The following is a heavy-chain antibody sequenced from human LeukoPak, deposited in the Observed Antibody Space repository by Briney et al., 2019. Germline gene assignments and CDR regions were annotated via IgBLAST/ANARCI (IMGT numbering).Heavy chain of an antibody. V-gene: IGHV3-23*01. CDR3: ARAPPSGVGSGSQRY. Sequence: PGGSLRLSCAASGFTFSSYAMSWVRQAPGKGLEWVSAISGSGGSTYYADSVKGRFTISRDNSKNTLYLQMNSLRAEDTAVYYCARAPPSGVGSGSQRYWGQGTLVTVSS. CDR2: ISGSGGST. J-gene: IGHJ4*02. CDR1: GFTFSSYA. D-gene: IGHD3-10*01.